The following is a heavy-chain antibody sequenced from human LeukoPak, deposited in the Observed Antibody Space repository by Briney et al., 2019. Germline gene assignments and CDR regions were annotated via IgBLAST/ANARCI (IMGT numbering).Heavy chain of an antibody. V-gene: IGHV3-21*01. CDR2: ISSSSSYI. D-gene: IGHD1-26*01. CDR3: ASHGRLVGATTDFDY. CDR1: GFTLSSYS. Sequence: GGSLRLSCAASGFTLSSYSMNWVRQAPGKGLEWVSSISSSSSYIYYADSVKGRFTISRDNAKNSLYLQMNSLRAEDTAVYYCASHGRLVGATTDFDYWGQGTLVTVSS. J-gene: IGHJ4*02.